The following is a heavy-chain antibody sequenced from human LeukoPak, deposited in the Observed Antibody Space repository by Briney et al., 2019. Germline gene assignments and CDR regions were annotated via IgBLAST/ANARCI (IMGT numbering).Heavy chain of an antibody. J-gene: IGHJ6*02. Sequence: PGGSLRLSCAASGFTFSSYAMSWVRQAPGKGLEWVSSISVIGGSTYYADSVRGQFTISRDNSKNTLYLQMNSLRAEDTGVYHCAAAYFGMDQYYYGVVVWGQGTTVTVSS. CDR1: GFTFSSYA. D-gene: IGHD3-16*01. CDR3: AAAYFGMDQYYYGVVV. CDR2: ISVIGGST. V-gene: IGHV3-23*01.